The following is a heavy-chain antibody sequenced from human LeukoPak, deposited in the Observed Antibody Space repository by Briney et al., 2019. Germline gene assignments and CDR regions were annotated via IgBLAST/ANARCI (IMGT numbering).Heavy chain of an antibody. D-gene: IGHD3-3*01. CDR2: ISKDGSEK. J-gene: IGHJ5*02. V-gene: IGHV3-7*05. Sequence: GGSLRLSCAVSGFTFTSYWMSWVRQAPGKGLEWVANISKDGSEKYYVDSGKGRFSISRDNAKKSLYLQMNSLRADDTAVYYCARENVDYDFWSGYPNWFDPWGQGTLVTVSS. CDR3: ARENVDYDFWSGYPNWFDP. CDR1: GFTFTSYW.